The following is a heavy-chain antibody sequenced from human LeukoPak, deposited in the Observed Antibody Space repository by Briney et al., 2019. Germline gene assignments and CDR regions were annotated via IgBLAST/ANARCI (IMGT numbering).Heavy chain of an antibody. CDR1: GDSVSSNSAA. Sequence: SQTLSLTCAISGDSVSSNSAAWHWIRQSLSRGLEWLGSTYHRSKWYNDYAQSVIGRISVNPDTPKNQFSLQLNSVTPEDTAVYYCARGVSYSFDYWGQGTLVTVSS. J-gene: IGHJ4*02. CDR2: TYHRSKWYN. CDR3: ARGVSYSFDY. V-gene: IGHV6-1*01. D-gene: IGHD1-26*01.